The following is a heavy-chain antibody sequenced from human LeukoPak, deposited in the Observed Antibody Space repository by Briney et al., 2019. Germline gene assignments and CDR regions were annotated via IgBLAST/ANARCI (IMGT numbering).Heavy chain of an antibody. CDR1: GFTFSSYS. CDR3: ARDLVGGFLEWPSYYYYYGMDV. V-gene: IGHV3-21*01. D-gene: IGHD3-3*01. CDR2: ISSSSSYI. J-gene: IGHJ6*02. Sequence: GGSLRLSCAASGFTFSSYSMNWVRQAPGKGPEWVSSISSSSSYIYYADSVKGRFTISRDNAKNSLYLQMNSLRAEDTAVYYCARDLVGGFLEWPSYYYYYGMDVWGQGTTVTVSS.